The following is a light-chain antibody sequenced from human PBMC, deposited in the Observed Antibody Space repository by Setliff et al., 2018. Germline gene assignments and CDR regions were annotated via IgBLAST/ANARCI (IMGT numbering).Light chain of an antibody. J-gene: IGLJ1*01. CDR2: EVT. Sequence: QSALTQPASVSGSPGQSITISCSGTIGDVGAYDFVSWYQHHPGKAPKLVIYEVTNRPSGISNRFSGSKSGNSASLIISGLQAEDEADYYCSAYTSSSTHVFGTGTKVTVL. CDR3: SAYTSSSTHV. V-gene: IGLV2-14*01. CDR1: IGDVGAYDF.